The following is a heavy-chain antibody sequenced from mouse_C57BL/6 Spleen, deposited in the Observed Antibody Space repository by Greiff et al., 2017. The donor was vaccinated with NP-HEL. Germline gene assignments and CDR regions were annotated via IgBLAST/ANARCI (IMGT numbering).Heavy chain of an antibody. CDR1: GFTFSDYY. CDR3: ARQGGYGSSLCYWYFDV. J-gene: IGHJ1*03. V-gene: IGHV5-12*01. Sequence: EVQLVESGGGLVQPGGSLKLSCAASGFTFSDYYMYWVRQTPEKRLEWVAYISNGGGSTYYPDTVKGRFTISRDNAKNTLYLQMSRLKSEDTAMYYCARQGGYGSSLCYWYFDVWGTGTTVTVSS. CDR2: ISNGGGST. D-gene: IGHD1-1*01.